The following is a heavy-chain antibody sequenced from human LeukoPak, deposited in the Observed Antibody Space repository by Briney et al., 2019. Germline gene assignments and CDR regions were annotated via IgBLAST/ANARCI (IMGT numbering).Heavy chain of an antibody. V-gene: IGHV4-59*01. J-gene: IGHJ6*04. D-gene: IGHD3-9*01. CDR1: GGSISSYY. CDR3: ARAGAYYDILTGYYMRHGMDV. CDR2: TYYSGST. Sequence: TSETLSLTCTVSGGSISSYYWSWIRQPPGKGLEWIGYTYYSGSTNYNPSLKSRVTISVDTSKNQFSLKLSSVTAADTAVYYCARAGAYYDILTGYYMRHGMDVWGKGTTVTVSS.